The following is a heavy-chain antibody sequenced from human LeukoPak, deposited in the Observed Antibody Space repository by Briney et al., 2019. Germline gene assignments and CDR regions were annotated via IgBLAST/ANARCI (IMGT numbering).Heavy chain of an antibody. Sequence: SETLSLTCTVSGGSISSSSYYWGWIRQPPGKGLEWIGSIYYSGSTYYNPSLKSRVTISVDTSKNQFSLKLSSVTAADTAVYYCARGYYGSGDAFDIWGQGTMVTVSS. J-gene: IGHJ3*02. CDR1: GGSISSSSYY. CDR3: ARGYYGSGDAFDI. D-gene: IGHD3-10*01. CDR2: IYYSGST. V-gene: IGHV4-39*07.